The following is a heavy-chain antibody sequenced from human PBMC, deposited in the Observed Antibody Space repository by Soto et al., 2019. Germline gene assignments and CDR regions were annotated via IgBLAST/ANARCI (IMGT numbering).Heavy chain of an antibody. J-gene: IGHJ6*02. CDR2: IYHSGST. Sequence: PSETLSLTCAVSGYSIDSGYWGWIRQPPGKGLEWIGNIYHSGSTYYNPSLKSRVTISIDTSKNQFSLKVSSVTAADTAVYYCAKYGEDYYDRMDVWGQGTTVTVSS. V-gene: IGHV4-38-2*01. CDR3: AKYGEDYYDRMDV. D-gene: IGHD4-17*01. CDR1: GYSIDSGY.